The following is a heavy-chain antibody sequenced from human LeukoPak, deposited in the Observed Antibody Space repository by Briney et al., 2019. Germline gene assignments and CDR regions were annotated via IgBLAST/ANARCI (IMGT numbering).Heavy chain of an antibody. J-gene: IGHJ4*02. CDR3: ARGSSTSLGDY. V-gene: IGHV4-34*01. Sequence: SETLTLTCAVYGGSFSGYYWSWIRQPPGKGLEWIGEINHSGSTNYNPSLKSRVTISVDTSKNQFSLKLSSVTAADTAVYYCARGSSTSLGDYWGQGTLVTVSS. CDR1: GGSFSGYY. CDR2: INHSGST. D-gene: IGHD2-2*01.